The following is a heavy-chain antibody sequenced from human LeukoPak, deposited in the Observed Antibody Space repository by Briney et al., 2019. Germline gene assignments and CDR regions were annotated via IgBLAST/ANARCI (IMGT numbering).Heavy chain of an antibody. CDR3: TTEPGIAVAGKGFRLYNWFDP. CDR2: IKSKTYGGTT. Sequence: PGGSLRLSCAASGFTFSSFGMHWVRQAPGKGLEWVGRIKSKTYGGTTDYAAPVKGRFTISRDDSKNTLYLQMNSLKTEDTAVYYCTTEPGIAVAGKGFRLYNWFDPWGQGTLVTVSS. D-gene: IGHD6-19*01. V-gene: IGHV3-15*01. CDR1: GFTFSSFG. J-gene: IGHJ5*02.